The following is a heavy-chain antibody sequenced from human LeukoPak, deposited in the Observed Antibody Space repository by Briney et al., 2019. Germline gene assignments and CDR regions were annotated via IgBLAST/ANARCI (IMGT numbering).Heavy chain of an antibody. D-gene: IGHD6-13*01. V-gene: IGHV3-30-3*01. CDR2: ISYDGSKK. Sequence: PGGSLRLSCAASGFTFSNYAVHWVRQAPGKGLEWAAVISYDGSKKHYADSVKGRFTIFRDNSKNTLYLQMNSLTVEDTAVYYCARSQSSSLIDYWGQGTLVTVSS. CDR1: GFTFSNYA. J-gene: IGHJ4*02. CDR3: ARSQSSSLIDY.